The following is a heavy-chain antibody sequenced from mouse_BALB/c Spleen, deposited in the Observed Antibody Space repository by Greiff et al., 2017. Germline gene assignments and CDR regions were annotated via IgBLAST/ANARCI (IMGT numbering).Heavy chain of an antibody. CDR2: ISNGGGST. J-gene: IGHJ3*01. CDR3: ARQEYRYDWFAY. Sequence: DVHLVESGGGLVQPGGSLKLSCAASGFTFSSYTMSWVRQTPEKRLEWVAYISNGGGSTYYPDTVKGRFTISRDNAKNTLYLQMSSLKSEDTAMYYCARQEYRYDWFAYWGQGTLVTVSA. CDR1: GFTFSSYT. V-gene: IGHV5-12-2*01. D-gene: IGHD2-14*01.